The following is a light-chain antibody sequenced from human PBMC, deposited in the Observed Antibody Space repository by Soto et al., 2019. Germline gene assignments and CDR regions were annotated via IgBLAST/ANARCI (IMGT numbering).Light chain of an antibody. CDR3: CSYAATYTFV. CDR2: DVT. CDR1: SSDVGGFNY. V-gene: IGLV2-11*01. J-gene: IGLJ1*01. Sequence: QSALTQPRSVSGSPGQSVTVSCTGSSSDVGGFNYVSWFQHHPGKAPKLMIFDVTKRPSGVPDRFSGSKSGNTASLTISGLQAEDEADYFCCSYAATYTFVFGPGTKLTVL.